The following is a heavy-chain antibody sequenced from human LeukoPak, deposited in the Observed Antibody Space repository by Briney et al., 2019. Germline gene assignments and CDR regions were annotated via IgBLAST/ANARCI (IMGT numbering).Heavy chain of an antibody. CDR3: AVRRGTYPYYFDY. V-gene: IGHV1-18*01. CDR2: ISAYNGKT. Sequence: ASVKVSCKASGYTFTSFGISWVRQAPAQGPEWMGWISAYNGKTNYAQTLQGRVTMTTDKSTTTAYMELRSLRSDDTAVYYCAVRRGTYPYYFDYWGQGTLVTVSS. CDR1: GYTFTSFG. J-gene: IGHJ4*02. D-gene: IGHD3-16*01.